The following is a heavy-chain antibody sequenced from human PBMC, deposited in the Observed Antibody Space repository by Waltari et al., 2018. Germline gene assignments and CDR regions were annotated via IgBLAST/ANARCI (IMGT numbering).Heavy chain of an antibody. CDR2: INPNSGDT. Sequence: QVQLVQSGAEVKKSGASVKVSCKASGYTFTDLFIHRVRQAPGQGLEWMGQINPNSGDTSYAQRFQGRVTMTGDTSITTAYMELTGLRSDDTAIYYCARSGGGTTTFGVAEWGQGSLVTVSS. CDR3: ARSGGGTTTFGVAE. CDR1: GYTFTDLF. J-gene: IGHJ4*02. D-gene: IGHD3-3*01. V-gene: IGHV1-2*06.